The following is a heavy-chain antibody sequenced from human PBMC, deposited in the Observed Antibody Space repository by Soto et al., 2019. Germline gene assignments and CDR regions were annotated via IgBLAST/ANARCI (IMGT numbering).Heavy chain of an antibody. CDR2: IYYSAST. J-gene: IGHJ4*02. V-gene: IGHV4-59*08. CDR3: ARHLPACGGDCYPLDY. Sequence: QVQLQESGPGLVKPSETLSLTCTVSGGSISSYYWSWIRQPPGKGLEWIGYIYYSASTNYSPSLTTRDSQSVYTSKNQSSLNLSSVTAADPAVYYWARHLPACGGDCYPLDYWGQGALVTVSS. D-gene: IGHD2-21*02. CDR1: GGSISSYY.